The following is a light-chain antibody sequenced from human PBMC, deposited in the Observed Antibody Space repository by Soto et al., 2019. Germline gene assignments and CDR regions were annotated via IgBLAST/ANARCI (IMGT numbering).Light chain of an antibody. CDR3: MQALQIPWT. V-gene: IGKV2-28*01. Sequence: DIVMTQTPLSLPVTPGEPASISCKSSQNLLHSDGYNYLDWYLQKPGQSPQLLIYLGSSRASGVPDRVSGSGSGTDFTLKISRVEAEDVGVYYCMQALQIPWTFGQGTKVEIK. CDR2: LGS. CDR1: QNLLHSDGYNY. J-gene: IGKJ1*01.